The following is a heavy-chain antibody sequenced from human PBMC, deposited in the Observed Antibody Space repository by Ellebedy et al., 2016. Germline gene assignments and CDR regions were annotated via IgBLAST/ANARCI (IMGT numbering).Heavy chain of an antibody. J-gene: IGHJ1*01. CDR3: AKDMVAGYSSGWYMNFQH. CDR2: ISWNSGSI. CDR1: GFTFDDYA. Sequence: SLKISCAASGFTFDDYAMHWVRQAPGKGLEWVSGISWNSGSIGYADSVKGRFTISRDNAKNSLYLQMNSLRAEDTALYYCAKDMVAGYSSGWYMNFQHWGQGTLVTVSS. D-gene: IGHD6-19*01. V-gene: IGHV3-9*01.